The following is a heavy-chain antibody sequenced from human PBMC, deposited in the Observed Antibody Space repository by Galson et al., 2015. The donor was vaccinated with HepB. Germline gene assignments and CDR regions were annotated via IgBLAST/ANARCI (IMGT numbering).Heavy chain of an antibody. J-gene: IGHJ4*02. V-gene: IGHV4-59*01. CDR2: IYYSGST. CDR3: ARQSGWFGEFDY. Sequence: LSLTCTVSGGSISSYYWNWIRQPPGKGLEWIGYIYYSGSTNYNPSLKSRVTISVDTSENQFSLKLSSVTAADTAVYYCARQSGWFGEFDYWGQGTLVTVSS. D-gene: IGHD3-10*01. CDR1: GGSISSYY.